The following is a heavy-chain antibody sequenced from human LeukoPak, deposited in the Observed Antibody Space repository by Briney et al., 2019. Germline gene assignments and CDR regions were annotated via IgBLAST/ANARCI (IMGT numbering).Heavy chain of an antibody. CDR1: GFTFSSYA. D-gene: IGHD2-15*01. J-gene: IGHJ5*02. CDR2: ISGSGGNT. V-gene: IGHV3-23*01. Sequence: GGSLRLSCAASGFTFSSYAMSWVRQAPGKGLEWVSAISGSGGNTYYADSVKGRFTISRDNAKNSLYLQMTSLRAEDTAVYYCARGGSWFDPWGQGTLVTVSS. CDR3: ARGGSWFDP.